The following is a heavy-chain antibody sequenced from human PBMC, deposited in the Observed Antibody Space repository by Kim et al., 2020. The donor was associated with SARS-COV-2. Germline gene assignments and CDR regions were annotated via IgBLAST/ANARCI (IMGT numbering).Heavy chain of an antibody. CDR2: ISYDGSNK. CDR1: GFTFSSYA. V-gene: IGHV3-30-3*01. Sequence: GGSLRLSCAASGFTFSSYAMHWVRQAPGKGLEWVAVISYDGSNKYYADSVKGRFTISRDNSKNTLYLQMNSLRAEDTAVYYCARVVRGCSSTSCYTIDYWGQGTLVTVSS. J-gene: IGHJ4*02. CDR3: ARVVRGCSSTSCYTIDY. D-gene: IGHD2-2*02.